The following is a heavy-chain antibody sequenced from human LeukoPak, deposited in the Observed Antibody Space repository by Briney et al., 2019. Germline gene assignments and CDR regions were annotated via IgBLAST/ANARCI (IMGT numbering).Heavy chain of an antibody. Sequence: PGGSLRLSCAVSGFTFSNFWMNWVRQAPGKGLEWVSYISSSSSTIYYADSVKGRFTISRDNAKNSLYLQMNSLRAEDTAVYYCARTKSTLANLFNYWGQGTLVTVSS. CDR1: GFTFSNFW. J-gene: IGHJ4*02. D-gene: IGHD4/OR15-4a*01. CDR3: ARTKSTLANLFNY. V-gene: IGHV3-48*01. CDR2: ISSSSSTI.